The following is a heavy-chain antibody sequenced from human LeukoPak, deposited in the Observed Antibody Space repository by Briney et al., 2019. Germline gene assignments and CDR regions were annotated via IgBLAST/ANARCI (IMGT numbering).Heavy chain of an antibody. V-gene: IGHV4-34*01. J-gene: IGHJ4*02. D-gene: IGHD4-17*01. CDR2: INHSGGT. CDR3: ARGHDYGDLYFDY. CDR1: GGSFSGYY. Sequence: PSETLSLTCAVYGGSFSGYYWSWIRQPPGKGLEWIGEINHSGGTNYNPSLKSRVTISVDTSKNQFSLKLSSVTAADTAVYYCARGHDYGDLYFDYWGQGTLVTVSS.